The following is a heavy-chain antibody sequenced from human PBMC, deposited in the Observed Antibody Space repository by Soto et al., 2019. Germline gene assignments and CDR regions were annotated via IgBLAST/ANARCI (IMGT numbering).Heavy chain of an antibody. V-gene: IGHV4-39*01. D-gene: IGHD6-13*01. J-gene: IGHJ4*02. CDR1: GGSISNTSFY. CDR3: ARLRSTYSASWYAGGFFDL. CDR2: MFFSGTT. Sequence: QVQLQESGPGLVKPSETLSLTCLVSGGSISNTSFYWSWIRQPPGKGLEWLGSMFFSGTTYYNPSLKNRVAMSIDTSKNEFSLKMSSVTAAGTAVYYCARLRSTYSASWYAGGFFDLWGQGTPLSVSS.